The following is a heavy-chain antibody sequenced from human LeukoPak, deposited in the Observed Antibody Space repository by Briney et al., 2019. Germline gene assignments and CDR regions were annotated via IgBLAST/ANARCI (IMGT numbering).Heavy chain of an antibody. V-gene: IGHV1-2*04. Sequence: ASVKVSCKASGYTFTGYYMHWVRQAPGQGLEWMGWINPNSGGTNYAQKFQGWVTMTRDTSISTAYMELSRLRSDDTAVYYCANYDSSGYYFDYWGQGTLVTVSS. D-gene: IGHD3-22*01. CDR2: INPNSGGT. J-gene: IGHJ4*02. CDR1: GYTFTGYY. CDR3: ANYDSSGYYFDY.